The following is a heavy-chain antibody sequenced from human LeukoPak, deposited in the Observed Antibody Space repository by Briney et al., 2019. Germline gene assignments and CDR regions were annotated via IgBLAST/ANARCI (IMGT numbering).Heavy chain of an antibody. CDR1: GYTFTSYG. J-gene: IGHJ4*02. CDR2: ISAYNGNT. Sequence: ASVKVSCKASGYTFTSYGISWVRQAPGQGLEWMGWISAYNGNTNYAQKLQGRVTMTTDTSTSTAYMELRSLRSDDTAVYYCARRGYCSSTSCYFFDYWGQGTLVTVSS. V-gene: IGHV1-18*01. CDR3: ARRGYCSSTSCYFFDY. D-gene: IGHD2-2*03.